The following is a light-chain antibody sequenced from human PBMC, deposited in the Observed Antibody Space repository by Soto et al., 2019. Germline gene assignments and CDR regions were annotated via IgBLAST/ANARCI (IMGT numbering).Light chain of an antibody. CDR1: GSDIGNYNY. J-gene: IGLJ3*02. CDR2: GVS. Sequence: QSALTQPASVSGSPGQSITISCTGTGSDIGNYNYASWYQQHPGKAPKLMIYGVSNRPSGVSNRFSGSKSGNAASLTISGLQAEDEADYYCSSYTSYTTLWVFGGGTKLTVL. CDR3: SSYTSYTTLWV. V-gene: IGLV2-14*01.